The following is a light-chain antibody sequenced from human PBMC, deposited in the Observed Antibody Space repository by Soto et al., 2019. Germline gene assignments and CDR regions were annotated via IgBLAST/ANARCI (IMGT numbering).Light chain of an antibody. CDR1: QSISSY. Sequence: DIQMTQSPSSLSASVGDRVTITCRASQSISSYLNWYQQKPGKAPKLLIYAASTLQSGVPLRFSGSGSGTSFTLTISSLQPEDFATYYCQQLLSYPITFGQGTRLEI. CDR3: QQLLSYPIT. J-gene: IGKJ5*01. CDR2: AAS. V-gene: IGKV1-9*01.